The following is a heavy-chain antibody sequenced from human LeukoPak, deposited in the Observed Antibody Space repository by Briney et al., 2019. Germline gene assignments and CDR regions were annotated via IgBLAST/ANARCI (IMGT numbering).Heavy chain of an antibody. CDR3: ARMRESRYYDSSGGWFDP. V-gene: IGHV4-39*07. J-gene: IGHJ5*02. Sequence: SETLSLTCTVSGGSISSRSYSWGWIRQPPGKGLEWIGIIYHSGSTYYNPSLKSRITISVDKSKNQFSLKLSSVTAADTAVYYCARMRESRYYDSSGGWFDPWGQGTLVTVSS. CDR2: IYHSGST. D-gene: IGHD3-22*01. CDR1: GGSISSRSYS.